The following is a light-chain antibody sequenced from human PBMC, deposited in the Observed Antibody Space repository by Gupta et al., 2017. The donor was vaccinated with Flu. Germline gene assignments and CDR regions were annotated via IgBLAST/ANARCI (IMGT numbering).Light chain of an antibody. Sequence: DIQMTQSPSSLSASVGDRVTITCRASQSNSSYLNWYQQKPGKAPKLLIYAASSLQSGVPSRFSGSGSGTDFTLTISSRQPEDFATYYCQQSDSTPQYTFGQGTKLEIK. CDR1: QSNSSY. J-gene: IGKJ2*01. CDR3: QQSDSTPQYT. CDR2: AAS. V-gene: IGKV1-39*01.